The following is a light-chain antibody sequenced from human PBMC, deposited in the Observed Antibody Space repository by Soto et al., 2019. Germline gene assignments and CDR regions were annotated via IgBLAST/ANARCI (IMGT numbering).Light chain of an antibody. Sequence: EIVLTQSPVTLSLSPGERATLSCRASQSISSSYLAWYQQKPGQAPRPLIFGASRRASGIPGRFSGSGSGTDFTHTICRLEPEDFAVYYCQPYGTSATWTFGQGTKVEIK. V-gene: IGKV3-20*01. CDR1: QSISSSY. CDR2: GAS. J-gene: IGKJ1*01. CDR3: QPYGTSATWT.